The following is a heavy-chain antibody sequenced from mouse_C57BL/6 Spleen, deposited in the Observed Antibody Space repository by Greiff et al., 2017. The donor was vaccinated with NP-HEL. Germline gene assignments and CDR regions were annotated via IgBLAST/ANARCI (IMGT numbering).Heavy chain of an antibody. Sequence: EVQVVESGAELVKPGASVKLSCTASGFNIKDYYMHWVKQRTEQGLEWIGRIDPEDGETKYAPKFQGKATITADTSSNTAYLQLSSLTSEDTAVYYCAPYYGSSYVFDYWGQGTTLTVSS. D-gene: IGHD1-1*01. CDR2: IDPEDGET. CDR1: GFNIKDYY. CDR3: APYYGSSYVFDY. J-gene: IGHJ2*01. V-gene: IGHV14-2*01.